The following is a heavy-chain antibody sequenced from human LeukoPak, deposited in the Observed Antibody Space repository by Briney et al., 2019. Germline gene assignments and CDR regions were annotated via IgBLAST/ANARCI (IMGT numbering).Heavy chain of an antibody. Sequence: AGGSLRLSCAASGFTFSSYVMSWVRQAPGKGLEWVSAISGSGGSTYYADSVKGRFTISRDNSKNTLYLQMNSLRAEDTAVYYCARGYSYGWFAFDIWGQGTMVTVSS. CDR3: ARGYSYGWFAFDI. CDR2: ISGSGGST. CDR1: GFTFSSYV. V-gene: IGHV3-23*01. J-gene: IGHJ3*02. D-gene: IGHD5-18*01.